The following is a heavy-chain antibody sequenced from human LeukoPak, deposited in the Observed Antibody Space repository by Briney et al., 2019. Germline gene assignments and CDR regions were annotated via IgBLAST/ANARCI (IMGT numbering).Heavy chain of an antibody. CDR3: ARGGYHYDSSGYYWN. J-gene: IGHJ4*02. CDR2: IYYSGST. CDR1: GGSLCSVGDY. V-gene: IGHV4-31*03. D-gene: IGHD3-22*01. Sequence: PSESLSLTCTLSGGSLCSVGDYCSWIRQHPGRGREWFWYIYYSGSTYNNPSLKSRVTISVDTSKNQFSLKLSSVTAADTAVYYCARGGYHYDSSGYYWNWGQGTLVTVSS.